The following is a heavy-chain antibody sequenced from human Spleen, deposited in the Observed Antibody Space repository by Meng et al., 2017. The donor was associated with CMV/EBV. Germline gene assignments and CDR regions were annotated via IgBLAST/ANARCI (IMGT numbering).Heavy chain of an antibody. D-gene: IGHD3-10*01. Sequence: ASVKVSCKASGYTFTGYYMHWVRQAPGQRPEWMGWINPNSGGTNFAQKCQGRVTMTRDTSISTVYMELRRLRSDDTAVYFCASSIIMIRGVMAYWGQGSLVTVSS. CDR2: INPNSGGT. V-gene: IGHV1-2*02. CDR3: ASSIIMIRGVMAY. CDR1: GYTFTGYY. J-gene: IGHJ4*02.